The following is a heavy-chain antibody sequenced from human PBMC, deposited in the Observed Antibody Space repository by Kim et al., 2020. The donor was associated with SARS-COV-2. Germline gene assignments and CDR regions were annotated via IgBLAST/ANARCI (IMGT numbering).Heavy chain of an antibody. Sequence: SETLSLTCTVSGGSISSGDYYWSWIRQPPGKGLEWIGYIYYSGSTYYNPSLKSRVTISVDTSKNQFSLKLSSVTAADTAVYYCARDRGSYYNVVDYWGQGTLVTVSS. V-gene: IGHV4-30-4*01. CDR3: ARDRGSYYNVVDY. J-gene: IGHJ4*02. CDR1: GGSISSGDYY. CDR2: IYYSGST. D-gene: IGHD3-10*01.